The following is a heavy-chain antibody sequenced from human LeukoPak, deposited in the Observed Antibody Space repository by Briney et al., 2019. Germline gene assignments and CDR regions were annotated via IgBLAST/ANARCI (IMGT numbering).Heavy chain of an antibody. CDR2: IYPGDSDT. V-gene: IGHV5-51*01. CDR1: GYSFTSYW. J-gene: IGHJ3*02. CDR3: ARHAHTAMVTNAFDI. D-gene: IGHD5-18*01. Sequence: GESLKISCKGSGYSFTSYWIGWVRQMPGKGLEWMGIIYPGDSDTRYSPSFQGQVTISADKSISTAYLQWSSLKASDTAMYYCARHAHTAMVTNAFDIWGQGTMVTVSS.